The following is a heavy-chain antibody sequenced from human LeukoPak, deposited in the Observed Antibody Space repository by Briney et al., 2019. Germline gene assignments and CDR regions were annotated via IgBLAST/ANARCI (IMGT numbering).Heavy chain of an antibody. V-gene: IGHV3-43*02. J-gene: IGHJ4*02. Sequence: GGSLRLSCAASGFTFDDYAMHWVRQAPGKGLEWVSLITGDGGSTYYADSVKGRFTISRDNSENSLYPQMNSLRAEDTALYYCARTGNFDYWGQGTLVTVSS. CDR2: ITGDGGST. CDR1: GFTFDDYA. D-gene: IGHD3/OR15-3a*01. CDR3: ARTGNFDY.